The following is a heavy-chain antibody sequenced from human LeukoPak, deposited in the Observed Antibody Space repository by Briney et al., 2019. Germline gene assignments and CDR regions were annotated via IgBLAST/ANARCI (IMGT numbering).Heavy chain of an antibody. J-gene: IGHJ4*02. Sequence: GGSLRLSCAASGFSVSNNYMSWVRQAPGQGLEWVSVIYTGGSTHYADSVKGRFIISRDNSKNTVYLQMNSLRADDTAVYFCARRAGALYYYDTSGPFDHWGRGILVTVSS. CDR1: GFSVSNNY. V-gene: IGHV3-53*01. CDR3: ARRAGALYYYDTSGPFDH. CDR2: IYTGGST. D-gene: IGHD3-22*01.